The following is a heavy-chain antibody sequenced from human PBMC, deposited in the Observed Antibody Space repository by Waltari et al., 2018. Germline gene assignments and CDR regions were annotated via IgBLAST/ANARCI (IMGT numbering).Heavy chain of an antibody. CDR3: ARDYCSGDGCSLDC. Sequence: QVQLVQSGIEGRKPGASGKVSCKASGYTFTRNSITWVRQAPGQGPEWLGWINRNNGNTKFAQKFQGRVSLTTDTSTSTAYMDLRSLTSDDTAVYYCARDYCSGDGCSLDCWGQGTLVTVSS. J-gene: IGHJ4*02. V-gene: IGHV1-18*04. CDR2: INRNNGNT. CDR1: GYTFTRNS. D-gene: IGHD2-15*01.